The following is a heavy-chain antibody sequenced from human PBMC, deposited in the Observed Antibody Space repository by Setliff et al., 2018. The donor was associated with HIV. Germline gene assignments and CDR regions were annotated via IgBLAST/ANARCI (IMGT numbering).Heavy chain of an antibody. CDR3: ATEGAGGSYQRASALDV. Sequence: SVKVSCKASGYSFTAYGISWVRQPPGQGLEWMGGMMTIFSTTNYARKFQGRVTITTDESTGTAYMELSNLRSEDTAVYYCATEGAGGSYQRASALDVWGQGTMVTISS. CDR1: GYSFTAYG. V-gene: IGHV1-69*05. J-gene: IGHJ3*01. CDR2: MMTIFSTT. D-gene: IGHD1-26*01.